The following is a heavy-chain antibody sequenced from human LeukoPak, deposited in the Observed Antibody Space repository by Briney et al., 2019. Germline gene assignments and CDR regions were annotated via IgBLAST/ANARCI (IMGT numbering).Heavy chain of an antibody. CDR3: AKARGSSVYEQFDY. Sequence: PGGSLRLSCAASGFTFSSYAMSWVRQAPGKGLEWVSAISGSGGSTYYADSVKGRFTISRDNSKNTLYLQMNSLRAGDTAVYYCAKARGSSVYEQFDYWGQGTQVTVSP. V-gene: IGHV3-23*01. CDR2: ISGSGGST. D-gene: IGHD5/OR15-5a*01. CDR1: GFTFSSYA. J-gene: IGHJ4*02.